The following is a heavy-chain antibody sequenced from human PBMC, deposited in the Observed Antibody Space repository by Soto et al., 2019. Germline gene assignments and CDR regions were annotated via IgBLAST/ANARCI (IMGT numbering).Heavy chain of an antibody. D-gene: IGHD2-15*01. CDR3: ASPIRGYCSGGSCYPYFDY. CDR2: INPNSGGT. J-gene: IGHJ4*02. Sequence: QVQLVQSGAEVKKPGASVKVSCKASGYTFTGYYMHWVRQAPGQGLEWMGWINPNSGGTNYAQKFQGRVTMTRDTSISTAYMELSRLRSDDTAVYYCASPIRGYCSGGSCYPYFDYWGQGTLVTVSS. CDR1: GYTFTGYY. V-gene: IGHV1-2*02.